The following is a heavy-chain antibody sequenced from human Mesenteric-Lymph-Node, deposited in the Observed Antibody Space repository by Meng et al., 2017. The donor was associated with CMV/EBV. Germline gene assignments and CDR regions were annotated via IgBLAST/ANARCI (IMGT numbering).Heavy chain of an antibody. CDR1: GFTFSSYS. CDR3: ARVRRIAAAGTFDY. V-gene: IGHV3-48*04. CDR2: ISSSSSTI. D-gene: IGHD6-13*01. Sequence: GESLKISCAASGFTFSSYSMNWVRQAPGKGLEWVSYISSSSSTIYYADSVKGRFTISRDNAKNSLYLQMNSLRAEDTAVYYCARVRRIAAAGTFDYWGQGTLVTVSS. J-gene: IGHJ4*02.